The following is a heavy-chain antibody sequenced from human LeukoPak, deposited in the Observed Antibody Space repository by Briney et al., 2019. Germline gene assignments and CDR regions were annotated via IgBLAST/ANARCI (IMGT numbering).Heavy chain of an antibody. V-gene: IGHV4-59*06. CDR1: GGSISSYY. D-gene: IGHD3-3*01. J-gene: IGHJ4*02. CDR3: AKGNYDFWSGYLKMLDY. Sequence: SETLSLTCTVSGGSISSYYWSWIRQPPGKGLEWIGYIYYSGSTYYNPSLKSRVTISVDTSKNQFSLKLSSVTAADTAVYYCAKGNYDFWSGYLKMLDYWGQGTLVTVSS. CDR2: IYYSGST.